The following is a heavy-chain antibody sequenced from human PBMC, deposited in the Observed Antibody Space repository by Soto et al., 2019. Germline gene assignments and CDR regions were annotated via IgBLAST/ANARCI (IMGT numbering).Heavy chain of an antibody. D-gene: IGHD3-3*01. CDR1: GGSMSPYY. J-gene: IGHJ4*02. CDR2: ILYTGST. Sequence: SETLSLTCIVSGGSMSPYYWSWIRQPPGQGLEWIGYILYTGSTNYNSSLRSRVTVSLDAPKNRFSLNLKYVAAADTAVYYCASGRDVYNFPFEYWGQGILVTVSS. V-gene: IGHV4-59*01. CDR3: ASGRDVYNFPFEY.